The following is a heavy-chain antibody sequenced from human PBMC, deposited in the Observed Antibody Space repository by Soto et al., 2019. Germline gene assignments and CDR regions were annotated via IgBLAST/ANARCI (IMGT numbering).Heavy chain of an antibody. J-gene: IGHJ6*02. CDR1: GGSISSYY. V-gene: IGHV4-59*12. D-gene: IGHD1-26*01. CDR2: FFYSGST. Sequence: PSETLSLTCTVSGGSISSYYWSWIRQPPGKGLEWIGYFFYSGSTNYNPSLKSRVTISVDTSKNQFSLKLSSVTAADTAVYYCARVSGSYYYGMDVWGQGITVTVSS. CDR3: ARVSGSYYYGMDV.